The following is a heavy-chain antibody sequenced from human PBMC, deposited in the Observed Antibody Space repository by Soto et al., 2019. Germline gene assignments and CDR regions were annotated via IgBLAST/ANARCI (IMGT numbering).Heavy chain of an antibody. CDR3: AREDMSGTYYFDY. V-gene: IGHV4-61*01. D-gene: IGHD1-26*01. CDR1: GAPVSSETHF. J-gene: IGHJ4*02. CDR2: MYYSGIA. Sequence: QVQLQESGPGLVKPSETLSLTCTVSGAPVSSETHFWTWIRQPPGKGLEWIGYMYYSGIANSNPALKSRVTLSVDRPRNQFSLSLNSVTAADTAVYYCAREDMSGTYYFDYWGPGMQVTVSS.